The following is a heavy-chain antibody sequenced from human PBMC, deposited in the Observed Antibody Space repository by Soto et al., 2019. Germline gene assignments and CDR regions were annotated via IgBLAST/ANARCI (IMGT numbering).Heavy chain of an antibody. CDR2: IYYSGST. CDR1: GGSISSYY. V-gene: IGHV4-59*01. D-gene: IGHD1-20*01. Sequence: SEALSLTCTVSGGSISSYYWSWIRQPPGKGPEWIRYIYYSGSTNYNPSLKSRVTISVDTSKNQFSLKLSSVTAADTAVYYCARDLNWNPGWFDPWGQGTLVTVSS. J-gene: IGHJ5*02. CDR3: ARDLNWNPGWFDP.